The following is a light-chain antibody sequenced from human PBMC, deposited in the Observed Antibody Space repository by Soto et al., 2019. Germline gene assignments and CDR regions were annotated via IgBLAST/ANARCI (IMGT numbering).Light chain of an antibody. V-gene: IGKV3-20*01. CDR1: QSVSSSY. CDR3: QQYGSSRWT. J-gene: IGKJ1*01. Sequence: EIVFTQSPGTLSLSPGERATLSCRASQSVSSSYLAWYQQKPGQAPRLLIYGVSSRATGIPDRFSGSGSGTDFTLTISRLEPEDFAVYYCQQYGSSRWTFGQGTKVDIK. CDR2: GVS.